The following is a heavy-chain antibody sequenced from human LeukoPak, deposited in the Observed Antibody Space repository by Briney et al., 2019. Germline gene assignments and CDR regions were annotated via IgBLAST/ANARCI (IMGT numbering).Heavy chain of an antibody. CDR3: ARVGPYCSSTSCYLGY. CDR1: GGTFSSYA. CDR2: IIPIFGTA. J-gene: IGHJ4*02. D-gene: IGHD2-2*01. V-gene: IGHV1-69*13. Sequence: SVKVSCKASGGTFSSYAISWVRQAPGQGLEWMGGIIPIFGTANYAQKFQGRVTITADESTSTAYMELSSLRSEDTAVYYCARVGPYCSSTSCYLGYWGQGTLVTVSS.